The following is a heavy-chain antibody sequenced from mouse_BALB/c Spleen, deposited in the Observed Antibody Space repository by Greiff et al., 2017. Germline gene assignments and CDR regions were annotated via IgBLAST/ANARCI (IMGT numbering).Heavy chain of an antibody. D-gene: IGHD2-1*01. CDR1: GYTFSSYW. V-gene: IGHV1-9*01. CDR3: ARTYGNYDLDY. J-gene: IGHJ4*01. CDR2: ILPGSGST. Sequence: QVQLQQSGAELMKPGASVKISCEATGYTFSSYWIEWVKQRPGHGLEWIGEILPGSGSTNYNEKFKGKATFTADTSSNTAYMQLSSLTSEDSAVYYCARTYGNYDLDYWGQGTSVTVSS.